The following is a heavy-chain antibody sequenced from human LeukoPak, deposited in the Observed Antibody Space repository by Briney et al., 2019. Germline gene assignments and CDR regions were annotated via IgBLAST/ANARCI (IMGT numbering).Heavy chain of an antibody. J-gene: IGHJ5*02. D-gene: IGHD6-19*01. CDR3: AKAVAGTGFDWFDP. CDR2: ISSSSSYI. Sequence: PGGSLRLSCAASGFTFSSYSMNWVRQAPGKGLEWVSSISSSSSYIYYADSVKGRFTISRDNAKNSLYLQMNSLRAEDTAVYYCAKAVAGTGFDWFDPWGQGTLVTVSS. CDR1: GFTFSSYS. V-gene: IGHV3-21*01.